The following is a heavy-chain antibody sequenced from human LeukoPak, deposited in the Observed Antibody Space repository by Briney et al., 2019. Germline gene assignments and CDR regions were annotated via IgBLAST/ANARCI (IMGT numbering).Heavy chain of an antibody. D-gene: IGHD3-3*01. J-gene: IGHJ4*02. CDR2: ISSSGSNT. CDR3: ARGTNWSPLDFDF. V-gene: IGHV3-23*01. CDR1: EFTYG. Sequence: GGSLRLSCAASEFTYGMNWVRQAPGKGLECVSAISSSGSNTYYADSVKGRFTISRDNSKNTLYLQMNSLGAEDTAVYFCARGTNWSPLDFDFWGQGTLVTVSP.